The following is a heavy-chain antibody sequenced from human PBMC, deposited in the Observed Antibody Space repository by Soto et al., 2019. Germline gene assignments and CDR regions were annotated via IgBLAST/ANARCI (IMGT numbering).Heavy chain of an antibody. CDR2: ISGSGDGT. Sequence: GGSLRLSCAASGFTVGSHAMSWVRQAPGKGLEWVSSISGSGDGTYYGDSVKGRFTISRDSSSSTLYLQMDNLRGEDTAVYFCTRSRRSILMVYGFGGMDVWGQGTTVTVSS. D-gene: IGHD2-8*01. V-gene: IGHV3-23*01. CDR1: GFTVGSHA. J-gene: IGHJ6*02. CDR3: TRSRRSILMVYGFGGMDV.